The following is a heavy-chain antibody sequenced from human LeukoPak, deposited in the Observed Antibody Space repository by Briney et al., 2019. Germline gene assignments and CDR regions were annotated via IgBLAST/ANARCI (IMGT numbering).Heavy chain of an antibody. CDR3: ARSNYYDKQGGDAFDI. CDR2: IISIFGTA. V-gene: IGHV1-69*05. J-gene: IGHJ3*02. Sequence: ASVKVSCKASGGTFSSYAISWVRQAPGQGLEWMGRIISIFGTANYAQKFQGRVTITTDESTSTAYMELSSLRSEDTAVYYCARSNYYDKQGGDAFDIWGQGTMVTVSS. CDR1: GGTFSSYA. D-gene: IGHD3-22*01.